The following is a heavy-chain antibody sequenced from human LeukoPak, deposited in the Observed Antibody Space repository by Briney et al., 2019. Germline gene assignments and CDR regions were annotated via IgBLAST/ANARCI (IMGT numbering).Heavy chain of an antibody. D-gene: IGHD3-3*01. CDR1: GFTVSSNY. J-gene: IGHJ4*02. CDR2: IYSGGST. Sequence: GGSLRLSCAASGFTVSSNYMSWVRQAPGKGLEWVSVIYSGGSTYYADSVKGRFTISRDNAKNSLYLQMNSLRAEDTAVYYCAAIPAYYDFWSGYYLDYWGQGTLVTVSS. V-gene: IGHV3-53*01. CDR3: AAIPAYYDFWSGYYLDY.